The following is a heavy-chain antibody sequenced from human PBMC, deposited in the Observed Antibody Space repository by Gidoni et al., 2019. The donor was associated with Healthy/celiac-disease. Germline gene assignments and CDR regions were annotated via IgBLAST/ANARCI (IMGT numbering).Heavy chain of an antibody. V-gene: IGHV3-30*18. CDR2: ISYDGSNK. CDR1: GFPFSSYG. Sequence: QLQLVESGGGVGQPGRSLRLSCAASGFPFSSYGMHWVSQAPGKGLEWVAVISYDGSNKYYADSVKGRFTISRDNSKNTLYLQMNSLRAEDTAVYYCAKDHGGNFDYWGQGTLVTVSS. J-gene: IGHJ4*02. CDR3: AKDHGGNFDY.